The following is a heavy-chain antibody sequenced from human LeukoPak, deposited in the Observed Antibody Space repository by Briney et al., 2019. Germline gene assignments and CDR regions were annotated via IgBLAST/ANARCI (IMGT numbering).Heavy chain of an antibody. CDR1: GFTFGGSA. V-gene: IGHV3-73*01. CDR2: IRSKANSYAT. Sequence: GGSLKLSCVASGFTFGGSAMHWVRQASGKGLEWVGRIRSKANSYATAYAASVKGRFTISGDDSKNTAYLQMNSLKTEDTAVYYCARHIFAVGAVLGWGQGTLVTVSS. J-gene: IGHJ4*02. D-gene: IGHD1-26*01. CDR3: ARHIFAVGAVLG.